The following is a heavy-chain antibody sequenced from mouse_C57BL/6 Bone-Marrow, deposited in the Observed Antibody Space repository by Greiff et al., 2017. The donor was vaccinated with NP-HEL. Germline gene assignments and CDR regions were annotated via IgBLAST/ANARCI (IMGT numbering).Heavy chain of an antibody. CDR1: GYTFTNYW. Sequence: LVESGAELVRPGTSVKMSCKASGYTFTNYWIGWAKQRPGHGLEWIGDIYPGGGYTNYNEKFKGKATLTADKSSSTAYMQFSSLTSEDSAIYYCARWGDAYGGFAYWGQGTLVTVSA. CDR2: IYPGGGYT. D-gene: IGHD1-1*01. V-gene: IGHV1-63*01. CDR3: ARWGDAYGGFAY. J-gene: IGHJ3*01.